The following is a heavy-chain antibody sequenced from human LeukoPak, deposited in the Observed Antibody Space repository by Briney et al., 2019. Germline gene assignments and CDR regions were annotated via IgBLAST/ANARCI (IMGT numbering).Heavy chain of an antibody. V-gene: IGHV3-23*01. CDR2: ISGSGGST. CDR1: GFTFSGYA. D-gene: IGHD2-15*01. CDR3: AKDQGGSCYRPFGY. J-gene: IGHJ4*02. Sequence: GGSLRLSCAASGFTFSGYAMSWVRQAPGKGLEWVSAISGSGGSTYYADSVKGRFTISRDNSKNTLYLQMDSLRAEDTAVYYCAKDQGGSCYRPFGYWGQGTLVTVSS.